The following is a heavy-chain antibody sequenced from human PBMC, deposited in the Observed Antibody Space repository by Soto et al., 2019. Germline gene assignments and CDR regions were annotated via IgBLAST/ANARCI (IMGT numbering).Heavy chain of an antibody. Sequence: GGSLRLSCAASGFTFSSYAMSWVRQAPGKGLEWVSAISGSGGSTYYADSVKGRFTISRDNSKNTLYLQMNSLRAEDTAVYYCAKGPRSGYYDILTGYYNSYYYGMDVWGQGTTVTVSS. CDR3: AKGPRSGYYDILTGYYNSYYYGMDV. J-gene: IGHJ6*02. CDR1: GFTFSSYA. V-gene: IGHV3-23*01. CDR2: ISGSGGST. D-gene: IGHD3-9*01.